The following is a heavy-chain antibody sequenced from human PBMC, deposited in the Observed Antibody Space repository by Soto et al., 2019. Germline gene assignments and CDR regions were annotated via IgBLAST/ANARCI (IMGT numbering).Heavy chain of an antibody. J-gene: IGHJ5*02. V-gene: IGHV4-4*02. CDR2: IYRTGST. CDR3: ARRDPGTSVDH. CDR1: GGSFTSNNW. D-gene: IGHD1-7*01. Sequence: SETLSLTCAVSGGSFTSNNWCTWVRQPPGPGLEWIGEIYRTGSTNYNPSLKSRVTISLDKSENQFSLKVTSLTAAEPAGYYYARRDPGTSVDHWGQGTLVTVSS.